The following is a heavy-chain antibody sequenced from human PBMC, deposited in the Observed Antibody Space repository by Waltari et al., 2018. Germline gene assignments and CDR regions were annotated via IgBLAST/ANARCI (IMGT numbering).Heavy chain of an antibody. D-gene: IGHD3-10*01. Sequence: QVQLQESGPGLVKPSETLSLTCAVSGGSISGYYWSWIRQAPGKGLECIGYIYGGGGSTSYNPSLKSRVTISMDTSKNQFSLKLSSVTVADTAVYYCARYRLGGSWYFDYWGQGVLVTVSS. V-gene: IGHV4-59*12. CDR1: GGSISGYY. CDR2: IYGGGGST. CDR3: ARYRLGGSWYFDY. J-gene: IGHJ4*02.